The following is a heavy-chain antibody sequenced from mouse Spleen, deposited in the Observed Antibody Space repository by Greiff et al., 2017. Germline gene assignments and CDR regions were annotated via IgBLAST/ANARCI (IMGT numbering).Heavy chain of an antibody. V-gene: IGHV1-64*01. CDR2: IHPNSGST. CDR1: GYTFTSYW. D-gene: IGHD2-13*01. Sequence: QVQLQQPGAELVRPGASVKLSCKASGYTFTSYWMHWVKQRPGQGLEWIGMIHPNSGSTNYNEKFKSKATLTVDKSSSTAYMQLSSLTSEDSAVYYCARDYGDYDGAWFAYWGQGTLVTVSA. CDR3: ARDYGDYDGAWFAY. J-gene: IGHJ3*01.